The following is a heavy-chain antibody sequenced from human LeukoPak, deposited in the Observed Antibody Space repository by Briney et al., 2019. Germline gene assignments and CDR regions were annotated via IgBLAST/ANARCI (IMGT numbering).Heavy chain of an antibody. V-gene: IGHV3-30*18. J-gene: IGHJ4*02. CDR3: AKSSWNYGTYFDY. D-gene: IGHD1-7*01. Sequence: GGSLRLSCAASGFTFSSYGMHWVRPAPGKGLEWVAVISYDGSNKYYADSVKGRFTISRDNSKNTLYLQMNSLRAEDTAVYYCAKSSWNYGTYFDYWGQGTLVTVSS. CDR2: ISYDGSNK. CDR1: GFTFSSYG.